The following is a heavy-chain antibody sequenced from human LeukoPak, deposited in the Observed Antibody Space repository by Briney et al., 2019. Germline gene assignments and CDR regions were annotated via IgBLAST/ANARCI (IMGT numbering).Heavy chain of an antibody. J-gene: IGHJ4*02. V-gene: IGHV4-59*01. Sequence: SETLSLTCTVSGGSISSYYWSWIRQPPGKGLEWIGYIYYSGSTNYNPSLRRRVTISVDTSKNQFSLKLSSVTAADTAVYYCAGHYGSGFDFWGQGTLVTVSS. CDR2: IYYSGST. D-gene: IGHD3-10*01. CDR1: GGSISSYY. CDR3: AGHYGSGFDF.